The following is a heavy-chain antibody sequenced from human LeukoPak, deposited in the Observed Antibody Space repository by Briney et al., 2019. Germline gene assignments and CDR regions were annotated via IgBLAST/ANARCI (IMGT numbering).Heavy chain of an antibody. J-gene: IGHJ4*02. CDR1: GGSFSGYY. D-gene: IGHD6-6*01. Sequence: SETLSLTCAVYGGSFSGYYWSWIRQPPGKELEWIGEINHSGSTNYNPSLKSRVTISVDTSKNQFSLKLSSVTAADTAVYYCARGRGRSSSYYFDYWGQGTLVTVSS. CDR2: INHSGST. V-gene: IGHV4-34*01. CDR3: ARGRGRSSSYYFDY.